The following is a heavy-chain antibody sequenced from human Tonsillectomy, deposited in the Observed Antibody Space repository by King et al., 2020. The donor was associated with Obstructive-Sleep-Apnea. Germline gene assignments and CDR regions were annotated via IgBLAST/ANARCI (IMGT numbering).Heavy chain of an antibody. Sequence: QLVQSGAEVKRAGESLKISCKGSAYSFASFWIGWVRQMPGKGLEWMWIVYPGDSDTRYSPSFQGQVTISADKSVNTASLHWNSLRASDTAVYYCARRNYFASGQDAFDIWGQGTMVTVSS. D-gene: IGHD3-10*01. CDR3: ARRNYFASGQDAFDI. CDR2: VYPGDSDT. CDR1: AYSFASFW. V-gene: IGHV5-51*01. J-gene: IGHJ3*02.